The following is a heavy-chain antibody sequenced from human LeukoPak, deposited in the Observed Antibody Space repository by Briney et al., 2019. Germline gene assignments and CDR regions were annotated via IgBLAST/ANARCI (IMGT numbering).Heavy chain of an antibody. CDR2: INPNSGGT. D-gene: IGHD6-6*01. J-gene: IGHJ6*03. CDR3: ARDLSIAARPEGYYMDV. V-gene: IGHV1-2*02. Sequence: ASVKVSCKASGYTFTGYYMHWVRQAPGQGLEWMGWINPNSGGTNYAQKFQGRVTMTRDTSISTVYMELSSLRSEDTAVYYCARDLSIAARPEGYYMDVWRKGTTVTVSS. CDR1: GYTFTGYY.